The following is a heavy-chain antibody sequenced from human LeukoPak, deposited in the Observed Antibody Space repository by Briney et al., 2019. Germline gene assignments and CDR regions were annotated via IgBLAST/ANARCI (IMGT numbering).Heavy chain of an antibody. CDR3: ARIPVIEPRRPNYYDY. CDR1: GGSINSSSYY. D-gene: IGHD6-6*01. CDR2: IYYSGNT. V-gene: IGHV4-39*01. Sequence: SETLSLTCTVSGGSINSSSYYWDWIRQAPGKGLEWIGSIYYSGNTYSNPSLKSRVTISIDTSKNQFSLKLRSVTAADTAVYYCARIPVIEPRRPNYYDYWGQGTLVTVSS. J-gene: IGHJ4*02.